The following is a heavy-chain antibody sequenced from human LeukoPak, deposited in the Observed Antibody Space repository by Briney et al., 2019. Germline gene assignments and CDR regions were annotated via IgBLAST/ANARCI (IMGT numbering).Heavy chain of an antibody. D-gene: IGHD6-13*01. CDR1: GFNFSTYA. J-gene: IGHJ4*02. Sequence: GGSLRLSCAASGFNFSTYAMTWVRQAPGKGLEWVSSISGSGDNTFFADSVKGRFTISRDNSKNTLYLQMNSLRAEDTAVYYCARLMTSSWYDMGDYWGQGTLVTVSS. V-gene: IGHV3-23*01. CDR3: ARLMTSSWYDMGDY. CDR2: ISGSGDNT.